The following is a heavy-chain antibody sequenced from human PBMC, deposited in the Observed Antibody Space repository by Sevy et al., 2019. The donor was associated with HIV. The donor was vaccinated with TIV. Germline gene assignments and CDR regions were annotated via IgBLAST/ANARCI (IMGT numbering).Heavy chain of an antibody. CDR1: GGSISSYY. CDR2: IYYSGST. J-gene: IGHJ4*02. D-gene: IGHD2-21*02. CDR3: ARVRGSVVTPDYFDY. Sequence: SETLSLTCTVSGGSISSYYWSWIRQPPGKGLEWIGYIYYSGSTNYNPSLKSRVTISVDTSKNQFSLKLSSVTAADTAVYYCARVRGSVVTPDYFDYWGQGTLVTVSS. V-gene: IGHV4-59*01.